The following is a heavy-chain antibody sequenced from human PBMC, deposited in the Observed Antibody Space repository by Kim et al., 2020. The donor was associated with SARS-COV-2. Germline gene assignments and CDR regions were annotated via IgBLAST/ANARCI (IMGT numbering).Heavy chain of an antibody. CDR3: ANDNF. J-gene: IGHJ4*02. CDR2: ISGSGYTT. V-gene: IGHV3-23*01. D-gene: IGHD1-20*01. Sequence: GGSLRLSCAASGFGLSRYDLSWVRQAPGKGLECVSGISGSGYTTYYADSVKGRFTISRDNSKNTLYLQMNSLRAEDTAVYYCANDNFWGQGTLVTVSP. CDR1: GFGLSRYD.